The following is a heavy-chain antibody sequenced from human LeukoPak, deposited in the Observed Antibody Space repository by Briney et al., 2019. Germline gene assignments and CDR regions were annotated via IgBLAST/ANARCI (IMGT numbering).Heavy chain of an antibody. D-gene: IGHD2-15*01. CDR1: GFTFSSYS. CDR2: ISISSSYI. J-gene: IGHJ4*02. Sequence: GGSLRLSCAASGFTFSSYSMNWVRQAPGKGLEWVSSISISSSYIYYADSVKGRFTISRDNAKNSLYLQMNSLRAEDTAVYYCARLDRSGGSCYDYWGQGTLVTVSS. V-gene: IGHV3-21*01. CDR3: ARLDRSGGSCYDY.